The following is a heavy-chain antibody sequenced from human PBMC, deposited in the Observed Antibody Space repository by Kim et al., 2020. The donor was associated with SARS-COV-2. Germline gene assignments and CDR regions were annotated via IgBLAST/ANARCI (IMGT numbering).Heavy chain of an antibody. D-gene: IGHD5-12*01. CDR2: ISYDGSYK. V-gene: IGHV3-30*18. J-gene: IGHJ6*02. CDR1: GFTFSSYG. Sequence: GGSLRLSCAASGFTFSSYGMHWVRQAPGKGLEWVAVISYDGSYKYYTDSVKGRFTISRDNSKNTLYLQMNSLRAEDTAVFYCAKGLELGYDPLSDYYYGLDVWGQGTTVTVSS. CDR3: AKGLELGYDPLSDYYYGLDV.